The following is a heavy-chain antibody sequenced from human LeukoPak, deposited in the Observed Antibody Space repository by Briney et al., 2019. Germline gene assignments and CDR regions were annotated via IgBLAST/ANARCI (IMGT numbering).Heavy chain of an antibody. CDR1: GYSLTSYW. CDR3: ARRSTTGARVYFDY. V-gene: IGHV5-51*01. Sequence: GGSLKISCKGSGYSLTSYWIDWVRQMPGKGLERMGIIYPGDSDTRYSPSFQGQVTISADKSISTAYLQWSSLKASDTAMYYCARRSTTGARVYFDYWGQGTLVTVSS. J-gene: IGHJ4*02. CDR2: IYPGDSDT. D-gene: IGHD5/OR15-5a*01.